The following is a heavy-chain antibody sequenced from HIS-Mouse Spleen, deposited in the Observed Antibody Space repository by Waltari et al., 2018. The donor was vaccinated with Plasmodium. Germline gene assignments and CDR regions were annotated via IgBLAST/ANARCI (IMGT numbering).Heavy chain of an antibody. CDR3: AREGGYCSGGSCYSGQGFDI. CDR2: ISYDGSNK. V-gene: IGHV3-30-3*01. D-gene: IGHD2-15*01. J-gene: IGHJ3*02. CDR1: GFTFSSYA. Sequence: QVQLVESGGGVVQPGRSLRLSCAASGFTFSSYAMHWVRQAPGKGLEWVAVISYDGSNKYYADSVKGRFTISRDNSKNPLYLQMNSLRAEDTAVDYCAREGGYCSGGSCYSGQGFDIWGQGTMVTVSS.